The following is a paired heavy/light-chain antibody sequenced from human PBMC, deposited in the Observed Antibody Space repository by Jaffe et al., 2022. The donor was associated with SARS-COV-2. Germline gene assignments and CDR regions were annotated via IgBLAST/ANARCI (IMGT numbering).Light chain of an antibody. Sequence: DIQMTQSPSTLSASVGDRVTITCRASQSISSWLAWYQQKPGKAPKPLIYKGSTLASGVPSRFSGSGSGTEFTLTISSLQPDDFATYYCQQYNAYPSTFGQGTKLEI. V-gene: IGKV1-5*03. J-gene: IGKJ2*01. CDR1: QSISSW. CDR2: KGS. CDR3: QQYNAYPST.
Heavy chain of an antibody. CDR1: GFTFSSYA. D-gene: IGHD4-17*01. CDR2: ISAGGDNS. V-gene: IGHV3-23*01. J-gene: IGHJ3*01. CDR3: AKIRYGDGRGGLDF. Sequence: EVQLLESGGGLVQPGGSLRLSCAASGFTFSSYAMDWVRQAPGEGLAWVSSISAGGDNSYYADSVKGRFTISRDNSKNTLYLQMSSLRAEDSAAYYCAKIRYGDGRGGLDFWGQGTLVTVSP.